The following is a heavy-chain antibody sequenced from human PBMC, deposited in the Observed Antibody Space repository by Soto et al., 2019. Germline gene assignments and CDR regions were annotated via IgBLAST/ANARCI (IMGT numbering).Heavy chain of an antibody. CDR1: GSTSNDYA. V-gene: IGHV3-9*02. Sequence: ESGGGLVQPDRSLRLSCAVSGSTSNDYAMHWVRQAPGKGLEWVSGIFLESDRTGYADSVKGRFTTSRDKAKNSLYLQMNSLRPEDTALYYCGKDGKAGGLDYWGQGTLVIVSS. CDR2: IFLESDRT. CDR3: GKDGKAGGLDY. D-gene: IGHD2-15*01. J-gene: IGHJ4*02.